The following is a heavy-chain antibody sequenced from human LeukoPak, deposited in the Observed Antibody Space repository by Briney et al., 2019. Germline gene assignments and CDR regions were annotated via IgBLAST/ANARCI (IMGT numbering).Heavy chain of an antibody. CDR2: INHSGST. CDR1: GGSISSSSYY. V-gene: IGHV4-39*07. D-gene: IGHD5-12*01. J-gene: IGHJ5*02. CDR3: AVRGYSGYWFDP. Sequence: SETLSLTCTVSGGSISSSSYYWGWIRQPPGKGLEWIGEINHSGSTNYNPSLKSRVTISVDTSKDQFSLKLSSVTAADTAVYYCAVRGYSGYWFDPWGQGTLVTVSS.